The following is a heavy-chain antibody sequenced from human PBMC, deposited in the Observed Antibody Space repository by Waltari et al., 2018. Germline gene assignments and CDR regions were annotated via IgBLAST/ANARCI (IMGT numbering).Heavy chain of an antibody. CDR2: LSGNCANT. V-gene: IGHV3-23*01. CDR3: VKPWGS. Sequence: DVQVLESGGGLVQPGGSLRLSCAASGFTFSSFAMNWVRQAPGKGLDWVSNLSGNCANTYYADSVKGRFTISRDNSKNTLYLQMNSLRPEDTAVYYCVKPWGSWGQGTLVTVSS. CDR1: GFTFSSFA. D-gene: IGHD3-16*01. J-gene: IGHJ1*01.